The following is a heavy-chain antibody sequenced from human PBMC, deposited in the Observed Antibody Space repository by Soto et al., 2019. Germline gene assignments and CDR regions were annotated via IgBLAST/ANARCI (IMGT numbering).Heavy chain of an antibody. Sequence: QITLKESGPTLVKPTQTLTLTCTFSGFSLSTSGVGVGWIRQPPGKALEWLALIYWNDDKRYSPSLKSRLTITKDTSKNQVVLTMTNMDPVDTATYYWAREYYDFWSGYYSKYYFDYWGQGTLVTVSS. CDR1: GFSLSTSGVG. CDR2: IYWNDDK. J-gene: IGHJ4*02. V-gene: IGHV2-5*01. D-gene: IGHD3-3*01. CDR3: AREYYDFWSGYYSKYYFDY.